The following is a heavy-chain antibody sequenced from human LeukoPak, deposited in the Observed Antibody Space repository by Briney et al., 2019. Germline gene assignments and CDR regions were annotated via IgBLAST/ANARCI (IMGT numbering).Heavy chain of an antibody. D-gene: IGHD4-17*01. Sequence: GESLKISCKGSGYNFTSYWIGWVRQLPGKGLEWMVIIYPGDSDTRYCPSFQGQVTISADKSISTAYLQWSSLKASDTAIYYCARRTVTTYNWFDPWGQGTLVTVSS. CDR2: IYPGDSDT. CDR3: ARRTVTTYNWFDP. CDR1: GYNFTSYW. J-gene: IGHJ5*02. V-gene: IGHV5-51*01.